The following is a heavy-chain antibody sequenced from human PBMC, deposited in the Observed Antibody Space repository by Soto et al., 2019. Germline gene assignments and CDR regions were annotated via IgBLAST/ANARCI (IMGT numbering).Heavy chain of an antibody. Sequence: GGSLRLSCTASGFTFSNYAIHWVRQAPGKGLEWVAVLSYDGNNKHYADSVRGRFTISRDNSKNTLFLQMNSLRAEDTAVYYCARGPIWDAAMVTNYFDYWGQGTLVTVSS. CDR1: GFTFSNYA. V-gene: IGHV3-30-3*01. J-gene: IGHJ4*02. CDR2: LSYDGNNK. CDR3: ARGPIWDAAMVTNYFDY. D-gene: IGHD5-18*01.